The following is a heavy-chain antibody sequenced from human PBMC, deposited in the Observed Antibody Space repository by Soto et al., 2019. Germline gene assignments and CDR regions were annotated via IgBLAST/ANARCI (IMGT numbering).Heavy chain of an antibody. J-gene: IGHJ1*01. CDR3: ARGPGL. Sequence: SETLSLTCTVSGGSINYYYWSWIRQPPGKGLEWIGYIYYSGSTNYNPSLKSRITISVDTSKNQFSLKLSSVTAADTAVYYCARGPGLWGQGTLVTVSS. CDR1: GGSINYYY. V-gene: IGHV4-59*12. CDR2: IYYSGST.